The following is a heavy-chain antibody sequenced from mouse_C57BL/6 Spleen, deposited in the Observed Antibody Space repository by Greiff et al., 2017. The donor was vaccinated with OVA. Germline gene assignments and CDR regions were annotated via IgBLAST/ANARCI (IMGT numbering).Heavy chain of an antibody. D-gene: IGHD1-1*01. V-gene: IGHV5-6*01. CDR3: ARAYGSSYRAMDY. CDR1: GFTFSSYG. J-gene: IGHJ4*01. CDR2: ISSGGSYT. Sequence: EVKLMESGGDLVKPGGSLKLSCAASGFTFSSYGMSWVRQTPDKRLEWVATISSGGSYTYYPDSVTGRFTISRDNAKNTLYLQMSSLKSEDTAMYYCARAYGSSYRAMDYWGQGTSVTVSS.